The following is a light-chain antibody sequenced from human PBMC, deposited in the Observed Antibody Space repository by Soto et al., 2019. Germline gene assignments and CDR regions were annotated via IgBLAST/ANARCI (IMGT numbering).Light chain of an antibody. CDR2: DAS. V-gene: IGKV1-5*01. CDR1: QSISSW. Sequence: DIQMTQSPSTLSASVGDRVTITCRASQSISSWLAWYQQKPGKAPKLLIYDASSLESGVPSRFSGCGSGTEFTLTISSLQPDDFATYYCQQYNSYPTFGGGTKVEIK. J-gene: IGKJ4*01. CDR3: QQYNSYPT.